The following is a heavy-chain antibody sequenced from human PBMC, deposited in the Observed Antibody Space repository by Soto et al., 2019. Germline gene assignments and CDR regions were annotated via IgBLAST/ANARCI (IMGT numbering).Heavy chain of an antibody. CDR1: GYTFTGYY. CDR2: INPNSGGT. D-gene: IGHD3-22*01. J-gene: IGHJ4*02. Sequence: GASVKVSCKASGYTFTGYYMHWVRQAPGQGLEWMGWINPNSGGTNYAQKFQGRVTMTRDTSISTAYMELSRLRSDDTAVYYCARDPTHYYDSSDMDYWGQGTLVTVSS. CDR3: ARDPTHYYDSSDMDY. V-gene: IGHV1-2*02.